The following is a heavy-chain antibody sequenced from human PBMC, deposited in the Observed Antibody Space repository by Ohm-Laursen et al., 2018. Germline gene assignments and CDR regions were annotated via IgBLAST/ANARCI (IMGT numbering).Heavy chain of an antibody. D-gene: IGHD3-22*01. CDR3: ARSRITMIVDY. V-gene: IGHV4-38-2*01. CDR2: IYHSGST. CDR1: GYSISSGYF. Sequence: GTLSLTCAVSGYSISSGYFWGWIRQPPGKGLEWIGTIYHSGSTYYNPSLKSRVTISVDTSKNQFSLKLSSVTAADTAVYYCARSRITMIVDYWGQGTLVTVSS. J-gene: IGHJ4*02.